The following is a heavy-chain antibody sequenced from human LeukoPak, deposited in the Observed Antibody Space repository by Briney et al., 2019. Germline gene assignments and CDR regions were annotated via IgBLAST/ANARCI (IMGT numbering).Heavy chain of an antibody. D-gene: IGHD5-18*01. V-gene: IGHV1-24*01. Sequence: ASVKVSCKVSGHTLTQISMHWVRQAPGRGLKWMGGFDPAEGKTIYAQQFQGRVTMTEDTSTDTAYMELSSLRSEDTAVYYCATGNYSYGHNYFDYWGQGTLVTVSS. J-gene: IGHJ4*02. CDR1: GHTLTQIS. CDR3: ATGNYSYGHNYFDY. CDR2: FDPAEGKT.